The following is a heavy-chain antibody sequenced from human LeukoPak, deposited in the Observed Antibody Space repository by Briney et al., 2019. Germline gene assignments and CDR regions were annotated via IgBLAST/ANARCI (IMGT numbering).Heavy chain of an antibody. CDR2: IGSSGTT. CDR1: GFTFSSYA. J-gene: IGHJ6*02. CDR3: ARGESGLDV. Sequence: GGSLRLSCAVSGFTFSSYAMNWVRQAPGKGLEWVEYIGSSGTTFSADSVKGRFTISRDNVKNSLFLQMNSLRAEDTAVYYCARGESGLDVWGQGTTVTVS. V-gene: IGHV3-48*03.